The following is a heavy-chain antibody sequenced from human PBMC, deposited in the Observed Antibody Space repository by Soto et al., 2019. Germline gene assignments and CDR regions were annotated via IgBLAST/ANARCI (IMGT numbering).Heavy chain of an antibody. V-gene: IGHV1-2*04. CDR1: GYTFTGYY. Sequence: GASVKVSCKASGYTFTGYYMHWVRQAPGQGLEWMGWINPNSGGTNYAQKFQGWVTMTRDTSISTAYLELSRLRSDDTAVYYCATENIAVAGNYYYYGMDVWGQWTTVTVSS. D-gene: IGHD6-19*01. J-gene: IGHJ6*02. CDR3: ATENIAVAGNYYYYGMDV. CDR2: INPNSGGT.